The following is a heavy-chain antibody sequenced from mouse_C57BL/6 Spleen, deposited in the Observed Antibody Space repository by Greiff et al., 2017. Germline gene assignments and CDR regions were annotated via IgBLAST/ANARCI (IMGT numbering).Heavy chain of an antibody. J-gene: IGHJ2*01. Sequence: VQLKQPGAELVMPGASVKLSCKASGYTFTSYWMHWVKQRPGQGLEWIGEIDPSDSYTNYNQKFKGKSTLTVDKSSSTAYMQLSSLTSGDSAVYYCARSNSKRSYFDYWGQGTTLTVSS. V-gene: IGHV1-69*01. CDR3: ARSNSKRSYFDY. CDR1: GYTFTSYW. CDR2: IDPSDSYT. D-gene: IGHD2-5*01.